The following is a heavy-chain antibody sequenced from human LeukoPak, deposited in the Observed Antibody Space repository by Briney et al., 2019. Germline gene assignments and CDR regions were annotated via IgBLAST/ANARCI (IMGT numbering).Heavy chain of an antibody. D-gene: IGHD2-2*01. Sequence: GGSLRLSCAASGFTFSSYGMHWVRQAPGKGLEWVANIKQDESEQYYVDSVKGRFTISRDNAKNSLYLQMNRLRAEDTAVYYCAREGVPAANPFTYYYMDVWGKGTTVTISS. J-gene: IGHJ6*03. V-gene: IGHV3-7*01. CDR1: GFTFSSYG. CDR2: IKQDESEQ. CDR3: AREGVPAANPFTYYYMDV.